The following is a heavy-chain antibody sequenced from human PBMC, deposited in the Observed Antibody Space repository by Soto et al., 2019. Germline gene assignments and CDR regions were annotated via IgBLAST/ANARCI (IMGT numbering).Heavy chain of an antibody. CDR2: INGSSSTM. CDR3: ARGDRFRCSGDRCFSDGLFLS. J-gene: IGHJ5*02. D-gene: IGHD2-15*01. V-gene: IGHV3-48*02. CDR1: GFTFGIYS. Sequence: EVQLVESGGGLVQRGGSLRLSCAASGFTFGIYSMNWVRQAPGKGLEWISYINGSSSTMYYADSVKGRFIISRDNADNSLYLQMNSLRHADTAVYYCARGDRFRCSGDRCFSDGLFLSWGQGTLVTVSS.